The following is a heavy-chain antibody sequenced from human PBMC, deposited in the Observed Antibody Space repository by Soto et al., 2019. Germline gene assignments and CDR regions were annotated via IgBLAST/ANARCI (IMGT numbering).Heavy chain of an antibody. CDR2: IYYSEST. D-gene: IGHD5-18*01. CDR3: ARPQRGYSYGPMDV. V-gene: IGHV4-59*01. Sequence: PSETLSLTCTVSGGSISSYYWSWIRQPPGKGLEWIGYIYYSESTNYNPSLKSRVTISVDTSKNQFSLKLSSVTAADTAVYYCARPQRGYSYGPMDVWGKGTTVTVSS. J-gene: IGHJ6*03. CDR1: GGSISSYY.